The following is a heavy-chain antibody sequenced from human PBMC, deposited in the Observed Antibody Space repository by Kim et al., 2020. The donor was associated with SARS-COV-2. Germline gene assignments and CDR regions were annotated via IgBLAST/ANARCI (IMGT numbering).Heavy chain of an antibody. CDR3: TKDIHPGVVDY. CDR1: GFTFETYA. J-gene: IGHJ4*02. V-gene: IGHV3-9*01. Sequence: GGSLRLSCAASGFTFETYAVHWVRQAPGKGLEWVAGISFDSDKIAYADSVKGRFSISRDNTKNSVYLQMNSLRDEDTALYYCTKDIHPGVVDYWGRGTLV. CDR2: ISFDSDKI. D-gene: IGHD3-10*01.